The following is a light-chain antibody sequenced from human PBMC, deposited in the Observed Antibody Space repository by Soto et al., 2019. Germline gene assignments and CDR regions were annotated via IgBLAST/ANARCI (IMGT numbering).Light chain of an antibody. CDR2: DAS. V-gene: IGKV3-11*01. J-gene: IGKJ2*01. CDR1: QSVSSY. CDR3: QQRSNWPPYT. Sequence: EIVLTQSPATLSLSPGEIATLSCRASQSVSSYLAWYQQQPGQAPRLLIYDASNSVTGIPARFSGSGSGTDFTLTISSLEPEDFAVYYCQQRSNWPPYTFGQGTKLEIK.